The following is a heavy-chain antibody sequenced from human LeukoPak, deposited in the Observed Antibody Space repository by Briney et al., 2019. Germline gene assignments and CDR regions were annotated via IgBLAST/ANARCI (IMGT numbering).Heavy chain of an antibody. Sequence: ASETLSLTCAVYGGSFSGYYWSWIRQPPGKGLEWIGEINHSGSTNYNPSLKSRVTISVDTSKNQFSLKLSSVTAADTAVYYCASHGYDYWGQGTLVTVSS. CDR1: GGSFSGYY. V-gene: IGHV4-34*01. CDR2: INHSGST. D-gene: IGHD5-18*01. CDR3: ASHGYDY. J-gene: IGHJ4*02.